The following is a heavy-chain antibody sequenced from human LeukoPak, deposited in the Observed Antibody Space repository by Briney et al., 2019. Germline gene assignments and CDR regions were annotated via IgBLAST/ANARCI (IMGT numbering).Heavy chain of an antibody. J-gene: IGHJ5*02. V-gene: IGHV4-30-4*08. D-gene: IGHD6-19*01. CDR3: ARDVGSSGWYGGFTVA. CDR1: GGSISSGDYY. CDR2: IYYSGST. Sequence: PSETLSLTCTVSGGSISSGDYYWSWIRQPPGKGLEWIGYIYYSGSTYYNPPLKSRVTISVDTSKNQFSLKLSSVTAADTAVYYCARDVGSSGWYGGFTVAWGQGTLVTVSS.